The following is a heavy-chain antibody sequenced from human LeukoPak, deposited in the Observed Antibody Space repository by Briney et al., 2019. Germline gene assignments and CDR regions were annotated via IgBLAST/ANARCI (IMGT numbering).Heavy chain of an antibody. J-gene: IGHJ3*02. CDR1: GGSITTVNYF. D-gene: IGHD2-21*02. V-gene: IGHV4-39*01. CDR2: IFYTGIT. Sequence: SETLSLTCSVSGGSITTVNYFWGWIRQPPGKAPEWIGSIFYTGITYYNPTLKSRVTIYVDTSKNHVSLMLNSVTASDTAVYYCARHSDRLQSGENAFDIWGQGTLVTVSS. CDR3: ARHSDRLQSGENAFDI.